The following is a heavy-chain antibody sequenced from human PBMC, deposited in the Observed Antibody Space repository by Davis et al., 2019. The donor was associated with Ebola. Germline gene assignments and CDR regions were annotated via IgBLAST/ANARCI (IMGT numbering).Heavy chain of an antibody. CDR2: IKQDGSEK. CDR1: GFTFSNYW. CDR3: ARDILVRYDILTGYYEEDNFDY. V-gene: IGHV3-7*01. D-gene: IGHD3-9*01. Sequence: GGSLRLSCAASGFTFSNYWMSWVRQAPVKGLEWVANIKQDGSEKQYVDSVKGRFTISRDNAKNSLYLQMNSLRAEDTAVYYCARDILVRYDILTGYYEEDNFDYWGQGTLVTVSS. J-gene: IGHJ4*02.